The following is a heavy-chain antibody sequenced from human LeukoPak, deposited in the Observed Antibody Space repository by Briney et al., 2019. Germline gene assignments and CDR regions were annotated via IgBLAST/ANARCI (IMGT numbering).Heavy chain of an antibody. D-gene: IGHD2-2*01. V-gene: IGHV4-61*01. CDR2: IYYSGST. CDR1: GGSISSSSYY. Sequence: SETLSLTCTVSGGSISSSSYYWGWIRQPPGKGLEWIGYIYYSGSTNYNPSLKSRVTISVDTSKNQFSLKLSSVTAADTAVYYCARDRYCSSTSCYEAADWYFDLWGRGTLVTVSS. CDR3: ARDRYCSSTSCYEAADWYFDL. J-gene: IGHJ2*01.